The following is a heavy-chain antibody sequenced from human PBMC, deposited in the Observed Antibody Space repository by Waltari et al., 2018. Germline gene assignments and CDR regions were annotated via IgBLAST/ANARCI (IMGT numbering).Heavy chain of an antibody. V-gene: IGHV1-69*13. J-gene: IGHJ4*02. Sequence: QVQLVQSGAEVKKPGSSVKVSCKASGGTFSSYAISWVRPAPGQGLEWMGGIIPIFGTANYAQKFQGRVTITADESTSTAYMELSSLRSEDTAVYYCARDGWRGDFWSGYSDLFDYWGQGTLVTVSS. D-gene: IGHD3-3*01. CDR3: ARDGWRGDFWSGYSDLFDY. CDR1: GGTFSSYA. CDR2: IIPIFGTA.